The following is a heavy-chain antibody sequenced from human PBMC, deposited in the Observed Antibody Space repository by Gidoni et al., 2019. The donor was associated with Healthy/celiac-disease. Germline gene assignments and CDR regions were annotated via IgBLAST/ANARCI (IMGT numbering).Heavy chain of an antibody. Sequence: QVQLVQSGAEVKKPGASGKVSCKFSGYLLTELTMHWVRQAPGKGLECMGGFDHEDGETIYAQKFQGRVTMTEDTSTDTAYMELSSLRSEDTAVYYCATVGWELRRGIDYWGQGTLVTVSS. D-gene: IGHD1-26*01. CDR3: ATVGWELRRGIDY. CDR2: FDHEDGET. V-gene: IGHV1-24*01. J-gene: IGHJ4*02. CDR1: GYLLTELT.